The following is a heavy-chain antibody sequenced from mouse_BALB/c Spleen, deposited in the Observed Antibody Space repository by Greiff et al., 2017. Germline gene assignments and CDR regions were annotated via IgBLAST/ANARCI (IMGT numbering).Heavy chain of an antibody. CDR1: GYTFTEYT. CDR3: AREGITTGAWFAY. D-gene: IGHD2-4*01. V-gene: IGHV1-18*01. J-gene: IGHJ3*01. CDR2: INPNNGGT. Sequence: VQLKESGPELVKPGASVKISCKTSGYTFTEYTMHWVKQSHGKSLEWIGGINPNNGGTSYNQKFKGKATLTVDKSSSTAYMELRSLTSEDSAVYYCAREGITTGAWFAYWGQGTLVTVSA.